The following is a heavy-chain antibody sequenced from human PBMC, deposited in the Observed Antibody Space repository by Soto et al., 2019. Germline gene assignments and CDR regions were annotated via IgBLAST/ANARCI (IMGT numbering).Heavy chain of an antibody. CDR3: AKDFREGFDY. J-gene: IGHJ4*02. CDR1: GFTFSNYA. CDR2: ISASGGST. V-gene: IGHV3-23*01. Sequence: GGSLRLSCTASGFTFSNYAMTWVRQAPGKGPEWVSGISASGGSTYYADSVKGRFTISRDNSKNTLYLQMNSLRVEDTAVHYCAKDFREGFDYWGQGTLVTVSS.